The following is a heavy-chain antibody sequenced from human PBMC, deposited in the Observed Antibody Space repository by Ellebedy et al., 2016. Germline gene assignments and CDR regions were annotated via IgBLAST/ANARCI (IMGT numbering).Heavy chain of an antibody. D-gene: IGHD3-16*01. J-gene: IGHJ4*02. Sequence: GESLKISCAVSGFTFSDYYMTWIRQAPGKGLEWVSYISTSGSSIYYADSVKGRFTISRDNAKNSLYLQMNSLRAEDTAVYYCARESAAGGDYWGQGTLVTVSS. V-gene: IGHV3-11*04. CDR3: ARESAAGGDY. CDR1: GFTFSDYY. CDR2: ISTSGSSI.